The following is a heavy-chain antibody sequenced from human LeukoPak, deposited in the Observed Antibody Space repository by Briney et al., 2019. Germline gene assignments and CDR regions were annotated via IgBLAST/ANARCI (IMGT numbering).Heavy chain of an antibody. CDR1: GGSISSSSYY. V-gene: IGHV4-39*01. Sequence: SETLSLTCTVSGGSISSSSYYWGWIRQPPGKGLEWLGSIYYSGSTYYNPSLKSRVTISVDTSKNQFSLKLSSVTAADTAVYYCARARKLEMATYPFDYWGQGTLVTVSS. CDR2: IYYSGST. CDR3: ARARKLEMATYPFDY. D-gene: IGHD5-24*01. J-gene: IGHJ4*02.